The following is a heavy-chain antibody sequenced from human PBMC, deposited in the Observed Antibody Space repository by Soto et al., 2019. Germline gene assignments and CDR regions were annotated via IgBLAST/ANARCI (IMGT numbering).Heavy chain of an antibody. D-gene: IGHD1-26*01. J-gene: IGHJ3*01. CDR3: AKDRDGGSYFDLPDSFDV. CDR1: GFTFDNYP. Sequence: EVLLVESGGGLVQPGRSLKLSCAASGFTFDNYPMHWVRQAPGKGLGWVSTISWNSDKIAYADPVKGRFTVSRDNAKNSLYLQMNSLRVDDTALYYCAKDRDGGSYFDLPDSFDVWGQGTVVTVSS. CDR2: ISWNSDKI. V-gene: IGHV3-9*01.